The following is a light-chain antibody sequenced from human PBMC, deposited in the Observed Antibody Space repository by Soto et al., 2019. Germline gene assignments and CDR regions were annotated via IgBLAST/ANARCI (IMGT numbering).Light chain of an antibody. V-gene: IGKV1-39*01. CDR3: QQSYNSPQT. Sequence: DIQITQSQSSLSASVGYELTVTCRASQTIMTYLNWYQLKPGKPPRLLIYAASSLQSGVPSRFSGSGSGTDFTLTISSLQPEDFATYSCQQSYNSPQTFGRGTKVDIK. CDR2: AAS. CDR1: QTIMTY. J-gene: IGKJ1*01.